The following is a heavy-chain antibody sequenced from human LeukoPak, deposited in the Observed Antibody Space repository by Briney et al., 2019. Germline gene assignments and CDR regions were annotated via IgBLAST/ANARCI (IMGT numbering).Heavy chain of an antibody. V-gene: IGHV4-34*01. CDR1: GGSFSGYY. Sequence: PSETLSLTCAVYGGSFSGYYWSWIRQPPGKGLEWIGEINHSGSTNYNPSLKSRVTISVDTSKNQFSLKLSSVTAADTAVYHCARVNYYDRSGYYSFDYWGQGTLVTVSS. J-gene: IGHJ4*02. CDR2: INHSGST. D-gene: IGHD3-22*01. CDR3: ARVNYYDRSGYYSFDY.